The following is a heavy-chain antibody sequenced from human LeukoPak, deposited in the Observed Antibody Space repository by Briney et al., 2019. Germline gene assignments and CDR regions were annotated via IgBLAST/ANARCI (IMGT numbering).Heavy chain of an antibody. CDR2: INPNSGGT. D-gene: IGHD6-13*01. V-gene: IGHV1-2*02. CDR3: GRVGRSWDNTAFDY. J-gene: IGHJ4*02. Sequence: ASVTVSCTASGYTFTGYYLHWVRQAPGQGLEWMGWINPNSGGTNYAQKFQGRVTMTRDTSISTAYMELSSLRSDDTAVYYCGRVGRSWDNTAFDYWGQGTLVTVSS. CDR1: GYTFTGYY.